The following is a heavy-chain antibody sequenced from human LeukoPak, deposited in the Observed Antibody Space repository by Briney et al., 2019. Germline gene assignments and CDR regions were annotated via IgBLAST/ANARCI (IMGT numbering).Heavy chain of an antibody. CDR1: GYTFTSYG. CDR2: ISAYNGNT. V-gene: IGHV1-18*01. Sequence: GASVKVSCKASGYTFTSYGISWVRQAPGQGLEWMGWISAYNGNTNYAQKLQGRVTMTTDTSTSTAYMELRSLRSDDTAVYYCARGLLRWSSSWYWFGPWGQGTLVTVSS. CDR3: ARGLLRWSSSWYWFGP. J-gene: IGHJ5*02. D-gene: IGHD6-13*01.